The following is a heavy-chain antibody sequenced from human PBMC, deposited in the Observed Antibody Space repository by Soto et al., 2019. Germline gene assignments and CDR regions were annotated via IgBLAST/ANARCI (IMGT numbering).Heavy chain of an antibody. D-gene: IGHD3-22*01. CDR3: STTGVVIFYAVDI. V-gene: IGHV3-74*01. CDR2: INSDGSST. J-gene: IGHJ3*02. Sequence: GGSLRRSCAASGFTFSRYWMHWVRQVPGKGLVWVSRINSDGSSTNYADDVKGRFTISRDNAKHTLYLQMNSLRAEDTAVYYCSTTGVVIFYAVDIWGRGTIVPV. CDR1: GFTFSRYW.